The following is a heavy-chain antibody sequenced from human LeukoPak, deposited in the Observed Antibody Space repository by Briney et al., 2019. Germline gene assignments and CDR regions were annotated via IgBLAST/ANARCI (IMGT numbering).Heavy chain of an antibody. CDR2: MNPNSGNT. Sequence: ASVKVSCKASGYTFTSYDINWVRQATGQGLEWMGWMNPNSGNTGYAQKFQGRVTITRNTSISTAYMELSSLRSDDTAVYYCARGYCSSTSCYDYFDYWGQGTLVTVSS. CDR3: ARGYCSSTSCYDYFDY. D-gene: IGHD2-2*01. CDR1: GYTFTSYD. V-gene: IGHV1-8*03. J-gene: IGHJ4*02.